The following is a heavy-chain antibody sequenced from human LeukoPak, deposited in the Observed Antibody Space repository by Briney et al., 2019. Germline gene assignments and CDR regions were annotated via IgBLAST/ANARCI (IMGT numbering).Heavy chain of an antibody. Sequence: GGSLRLSCAASGFIFSTYAMNWARQAPGKGLDWVSAISGSGGSKYYEDPLKGRFTISRDNSKNTLYLQMNSLRAEDTAVYYCAKGSVETSSTWMRHLDYWGQGTLVTVSS. J-gene: IGHJ4*02. D-gene: IGHD2/OR15-2a*01. CDR3: AKGSVETSSTWMRHLDY. CDR1: GFIFSTYA. V-gene: IGHV3-23*01. CDR2: ISGSGGSK.